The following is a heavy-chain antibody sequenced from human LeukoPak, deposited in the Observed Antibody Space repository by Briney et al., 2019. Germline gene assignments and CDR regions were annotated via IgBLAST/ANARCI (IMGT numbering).Heavy chain of an antibody. Sequence: GGSLRHSRAASGFTFSSYAMSWGPQAPGQGLEWVSAFSGSGGSTYYADSVKGRFTISRDNSKNTLYLQMNSLKAEDTAVYYCAKGHIVVVVAAAHDYWGQGTLVTVSS. J-gene: IGHJ4*02. CDR2: FSGSGGST. V-gene: IGHV3-23*01. D-gene: IGHD2-15*01. CDR1: GFTFSSYA. CDR3: AKGHIVVVVAAAHDY.